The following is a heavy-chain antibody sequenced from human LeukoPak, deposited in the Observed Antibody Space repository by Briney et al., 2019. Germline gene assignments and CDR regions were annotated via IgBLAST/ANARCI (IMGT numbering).Heavy chain of an antibody. J-gene: IGHJ5*02. D-gene: IGHD6-25*01. Sequence: GGSLRLSCAASGFRFSSFWMSWVRQAPGKGLDWVANINQNGGVKHYVDSVKGRFTISRDNAKNSLYLQMTSLSADDTAVYYCATSDDAAGTSWGQGTLVTVSS. CDR1: GFRFSSFW. CDR3: ATSDDAAGTS. V-gene: IGHV3-7*01. CDR2: INQNGGVK.